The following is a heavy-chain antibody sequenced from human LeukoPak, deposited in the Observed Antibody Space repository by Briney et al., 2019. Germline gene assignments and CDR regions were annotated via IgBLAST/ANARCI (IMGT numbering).Heavy chain of an antibody. CDR1: GFTFSSYT. CDR3: AKDGGLWVSAHWGDS. V-gene: IGHV3-23*01. D-gene: IGHD7-27*01. Sequence: GGSLRLSCTASGFTFSSYTMSWVRQAPGKGLKWVSTITTGGPNTYYADSVKGRFTGSRDDSKNTLCLQMNSLRAEDTAVYYCAKDGGLWVSAHWGDSWGRGTLVTVSS. J-gene: IGHJ4*02. CDR2: ITTGGPNT.